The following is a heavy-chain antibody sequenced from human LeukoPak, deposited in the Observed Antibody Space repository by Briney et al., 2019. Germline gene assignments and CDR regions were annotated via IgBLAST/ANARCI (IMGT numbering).Heavy chain of an antibody. J-gene: IGHJ4*02. CDR2: IKSDGSST. CDR3: ARDAAQGYSYGLIGGGH. D-gene: IGHD5-18*01. CDR1: GFTFSSYW. Sequence: GGSLRLSCAASGFTFSSYWMHWVRHAPGKGLVWVSRIKSDGSSTSYADSVKGRFTISRDNAKNTLYLQMNSPRAEDTAVYYCARDAAQGYSYGLIGGGHWGQGTLVTVSS. V-gene: IGHV3-74*01.